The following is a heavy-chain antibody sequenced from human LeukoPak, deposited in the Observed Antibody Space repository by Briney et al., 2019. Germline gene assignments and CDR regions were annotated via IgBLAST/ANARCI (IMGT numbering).Heavy chain of an antibody. CDR2: TVGTGGDS. Sequence: GGSLRLSCVASGFTFSDFAMSWVRQTPGKRLEWVASTVGTGGDSYYADAVKGRFTISRDDSRDTLYLQMNSLKAEDTAVYYCAKDAFSYNGVFDPSDIWGQGTMVTVSS. J-gene: IGHJ3*02. V-gene: IGHV3-23*01. CDR1: GFTFSDFA. CDR3: AKDAFSYNGVFDPSDI. D-gene: IGHD3-3*01.